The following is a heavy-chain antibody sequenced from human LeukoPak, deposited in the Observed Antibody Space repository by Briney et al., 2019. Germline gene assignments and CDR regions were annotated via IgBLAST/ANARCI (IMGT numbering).Heavy chain of an antibody. Sequence: SETLSLTCTVSGGSLFNYYWSWIRQPPGKGLEWIAYIYHTGSANYNPSLKSRVTISVDTSKRQFSLRLSSVTAADTAVYYCARDLGTLYSGSYYDYNWFDPWGQGTLVTVSS. CDR1: GGSLFNYY. CDR3: ARDLGTLYSGSYYDYNWFDP. V-gene: IGHV4-59*01. CDR2: IYHTGSA. D-gene: IGHD1-26*01. J-gene: IGHJ5*02.